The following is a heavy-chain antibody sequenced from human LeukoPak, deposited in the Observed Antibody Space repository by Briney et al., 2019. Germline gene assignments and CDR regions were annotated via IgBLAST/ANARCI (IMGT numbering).Heavy chain of an antibody. J-gene: IGHJ4*02. Sequence: PSETLSLTCAVSGYSISSGYYWGWIRQPPGKGLEWIGSIYHSGSTYYNPSLKSRVTISVDTSKNQFSLKLSSVTAADTAVYYCARLGLRSEGWGRGTLVTVSS. V-gene: IGHV4-38-2*01. CDR2: IYHSGST. CDR1: GYSISSGYY. D-gene: IGHD5-12*01. CDR3: ARLGLRSEG.